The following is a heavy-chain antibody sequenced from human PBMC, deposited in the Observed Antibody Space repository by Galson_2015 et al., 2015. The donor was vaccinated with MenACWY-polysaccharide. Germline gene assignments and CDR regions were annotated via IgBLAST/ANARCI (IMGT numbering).Heavy chain of an antibody. V-gene: IGHV3-48*02. CDR2: ISSSSSTI. CDR1: GFTFSYYN. J-gene: IGHJ3*02. CDR3: ARDNMVAVAVDI. D-gene: IGHD5-12*01. Sequence: SLRLCCAASGFTFSYYNMDWVRQAPGKGLEWVSYISSSSSTIYYAESVKGRFTISRDNANNSIYLQMNSLRDEDTAVYYCARDNMVAVAVDIWGQGTMVTVSS.